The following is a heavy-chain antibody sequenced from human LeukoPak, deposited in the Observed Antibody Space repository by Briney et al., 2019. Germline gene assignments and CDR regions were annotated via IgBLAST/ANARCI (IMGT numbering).Heavy chain of an antibody. CDR2: IYHSGST. CDR3: ARDSKGPLWSGRKRVFDY. Sequence: SETLSLTCTVSGYSISSGYYWGWIRQPPGKGLEWIGSIYHSGSTYYNPSLKSRVTISVDTSKNQFSLKLSSVTAADTAVYYCARDSKGPLWSGRKRVFDYWGQGTLVTVSS. D-gene: IGHD3-3*01. J-gene: IGHJ4*02. CDR1: GYSISSGYY. V-gene: IGHV4-38-2*02.